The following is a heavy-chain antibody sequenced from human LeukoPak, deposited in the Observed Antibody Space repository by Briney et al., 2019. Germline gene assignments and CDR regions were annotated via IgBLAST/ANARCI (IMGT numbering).Heavy chain of an antibody. CDR1: GFTFSGYS. CDR2: ITSSSSTI. J-gene: IGHJ4*02. CDR3: ARVRGSYSADY. V-gene: IGHV3-48*04. Sequence: GGSLRLSCAASGFTFSGYSMNWVRQAPGKGLEWVSYITSSSSTIYYADSVKGRFTISRDNASSSLYLQMNSLRAEYTAVYYCARVRGSYSADYWGQGTLVTVSS. D-gene: IGHD1-26*01.